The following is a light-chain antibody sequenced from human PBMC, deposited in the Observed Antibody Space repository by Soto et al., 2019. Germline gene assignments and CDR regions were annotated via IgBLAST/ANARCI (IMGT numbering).Light chain of an antibody. Sequence: EIVLTQSPGTLSLSPGERATLSCRASQSVSSSYVAWYQQKPGQAPRLLIYGASSRATGIPDRFSGSGSGTDFTLIISRLEPEDFAVYYCQQYGSSPPYTFGQGTKLEI. CDR1: QSVSSSY. V-gene: IGKV3-20*01. CDR3: QQYGSSPPYT. CDR2: GAS. J-gene: IGKJ2*01.